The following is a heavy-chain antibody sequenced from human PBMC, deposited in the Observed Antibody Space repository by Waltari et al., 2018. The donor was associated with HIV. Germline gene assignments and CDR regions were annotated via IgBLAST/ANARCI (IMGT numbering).Heavy chain of an antibody. CDR2: INPNSGGT. J-gene: IGHJ4*02. V-gene: IGHV1-2*02. D-gene: IGHD6-13*01. CDR1: GYTFAGHY. Sequence: QVHLVQSGAEVKKPGASVKASCKASGYTFAGHYMHWLRQAPGQGLEWMGWINPNSGGTNYAQKFQGRVTMTRDTSISTAFMELNRLRSDDTAVYYCARDRSALKAAADLFDYWGQGTLVTVSS. CDR3: ARDRSALKAAADLFDY.